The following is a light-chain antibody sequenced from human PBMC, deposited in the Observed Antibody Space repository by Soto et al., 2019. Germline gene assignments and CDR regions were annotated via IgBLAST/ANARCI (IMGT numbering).Light chain of an antibody. V-gene: IGLV1-47*01. CDR1: SSNSGSNY. CDR3: AAWDDSLSGPRLV. Sequence: QAVVTQPPSASGTPGQRVTISCSGSSSNSGSNYVYWYQQLPGTAPKLLIYRNNQRPSGVPDRFSGSKSGTSASLAISGLRSEDEADYYCAAWDDSLSGPRLVFGGGTKLTVL. CDR2: RNN. J-gene: IGLJ2*01.